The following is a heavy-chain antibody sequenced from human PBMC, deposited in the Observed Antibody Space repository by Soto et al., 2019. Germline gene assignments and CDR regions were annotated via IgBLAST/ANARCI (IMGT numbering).Heavy chain of an antibody. CDR3: ATDSSDPTVPGY. J-gene: IGHJ4*02. CDR1: GFTFISLG. Sequence: PGGSLRLSCAASGFTFISLGIHWVRQAPGKGLEWVAVISYDGSNKYYADSVKGRFTISRDNSKNTFFLQMNSLRAEDTAVYYCATDSSDPTVPGYWGQGTLVTVSS. V-gene: IGHV3-30*03. D-gene: IGHD4-17*01. CDR2: ISYDGSNK.